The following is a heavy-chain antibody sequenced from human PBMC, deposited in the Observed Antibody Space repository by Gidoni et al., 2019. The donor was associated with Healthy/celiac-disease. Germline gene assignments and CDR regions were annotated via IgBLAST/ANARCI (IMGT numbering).Heavy chain of an antibody. D-gene: IGHD2-15*01. CDR3: ATSVVDYYYGMDV. CDR2: FDHEDGET. Sequence: QVQLVQSGAEVKKPGASVKVSCKVSGYTLTELSMHWVRQAPGKGLEWMGGFDHEDGETNDEKKFQRRVTMNEKTSTETDYMEMSSMRSEDTAVYYGATSVVDYYYGMDVWGQGTTVTVSS. CDR1: GYTLTELS. V-gene: IGHV1-24*01. J-gene: IGHJ6*02.